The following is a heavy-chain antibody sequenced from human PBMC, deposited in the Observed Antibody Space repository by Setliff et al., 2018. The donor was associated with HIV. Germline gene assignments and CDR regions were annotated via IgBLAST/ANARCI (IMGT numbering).Heavy chain of an antibody. CDR2: ISSSGGST. J-gene: IGHJ4*02. D-gene: IGHD1-26*01. V-gene: IGHV3-23*01. CDR1: EFTFSKYA. Sequence: PGGSLRLSCTGSEFTFSKYAMSWVRQAPGKGLEWVSGISSSGGSTFYADSVKGRFTISRDNSKDTVYLQMNSLRAEDTAVYYCAKKGTSGTYSYYFDYWGQGTLVTVSS. CDR3: AKKGTSGTYSYYFDY.